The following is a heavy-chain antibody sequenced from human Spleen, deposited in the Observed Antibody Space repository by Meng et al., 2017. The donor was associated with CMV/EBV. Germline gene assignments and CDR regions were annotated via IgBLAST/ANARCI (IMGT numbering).Heavy chain of an antibody. J-gene: IGHJ4*02. D-gene: IGHD3-22*01. CDR1: GFTFSSYS. V-gene: IGHV3-21*01. CDR3: ARVGLVLQHYYDSSGYYLDY. Sequence: GESLKISCAASGFTFSSYSMNWVRQAPGKGLEWVSSISSSSYIYYADSVKGRFTISRDNAKNSLYLQMNSLRAEDTAVYYCARVGLVLQHYYDSSGYYLDYWGQGTLVTVSS. CDR2: ISSSSYI.